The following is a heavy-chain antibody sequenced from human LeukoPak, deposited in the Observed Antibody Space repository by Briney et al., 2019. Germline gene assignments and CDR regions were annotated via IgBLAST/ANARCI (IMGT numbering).Heavy chain of an antibody. D-gene: IGHD3-22*01. Sequence: GRSLRLSCAASGFTVSSYAMHWVRQAPGKGLEWVAVISYDGSNKYYADSVKGRFTISRDNSKNTLYLQMNSLRAEDTAVYYCASLYDSSGYYLLARYYYYMDVWGKGTTVTVSS. CDR1: GFTVSSYA. CDR3: ASLYDSSGYYLLARYYYYMDV. CDR2: ISYDGSNK. V-gene: IGHV3-30*04. J-gene: IGHJ6*03.